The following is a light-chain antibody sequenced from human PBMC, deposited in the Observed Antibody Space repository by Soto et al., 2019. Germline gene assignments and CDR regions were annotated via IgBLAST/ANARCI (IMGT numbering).Light chain of an antibody. CDR3: HQRSTWPFT. Sequence: EIVLTQSPATLSLSPGERATLACRASQSISSYLAWYQQNPDQAPRLLIYDASHRSTGIPARFSGSGSGTDFTLTISSLEPEDFAVYYCHQRSTWPFTFGPGTKFDIK. CDR2: DAS. V-gene: IGKV3-11*01. CDR1: QSISSY. J-gene: IGKJ3*01.